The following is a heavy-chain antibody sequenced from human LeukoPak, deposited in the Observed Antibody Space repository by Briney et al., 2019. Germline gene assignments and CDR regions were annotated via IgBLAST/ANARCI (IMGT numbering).Heavy chain of an antibody. D-gene: IGHD3-22*01. J-gene: IGHJ5*02. V-gene: IGHV3-21*01. CDR3: ARDPAYYYDSSGFDP. CDR1: GFTFSSYS. CDR2: ISSSSSYI. Sequence: PWGSLTLSCAASGFTFSSYSMNWVGQAPGKGLEWVSSISSSSSYIYYADSVKGRFTISRDNAKNSLYLQMNSLRAEDTAVYYCARDPAYYYDSSGFDPWGQGNLVTVSS.